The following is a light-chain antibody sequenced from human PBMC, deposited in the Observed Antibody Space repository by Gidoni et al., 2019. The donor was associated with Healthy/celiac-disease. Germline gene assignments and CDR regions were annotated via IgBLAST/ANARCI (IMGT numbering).Light chain of an antibody. J-gene: IGKJ3*01. V-gene: IGKV3-11*01. CDR2: DAS. CDR1: QSISIY. CDR3: QQRSDWPPGFT. Sequence: EIVLTQSPATLSLSPGERATLSCRTSQSISIYLAWYQQKPGQAPRLLIYDASNRATGIPARCSGSGSGTDFTLTISSLEPEDFAVYYCQQRSDWPPGFTFGPGTKVGIK.